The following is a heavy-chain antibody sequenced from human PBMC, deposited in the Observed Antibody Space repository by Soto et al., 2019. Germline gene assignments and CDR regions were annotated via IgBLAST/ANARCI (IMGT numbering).Heavy chain of an antibody. J-gene: IGHJ4*02. CDR2: IYWDDDK. CDR1: GFSLRNSGVG. Sequence: QITLKESGPTLVKPTQTLTLTCTFSGFSLRNSGVGVGWIRQPPVKALEWLALIYWDDDKRYSPSLKSRLTITKDTSKNQVVLTMTNMDPVDTATYYCAHLTTGGFYFDYWGQGTLVTLSS. CDR3: AHLTTGGFYFDY. V-gene: IGHV2-5*02. D-gene: IGHD4-17*01.